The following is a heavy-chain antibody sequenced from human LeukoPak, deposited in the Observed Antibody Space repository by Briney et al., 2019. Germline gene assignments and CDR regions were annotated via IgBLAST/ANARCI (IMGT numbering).Heavy chain of an antibody. Sequence: SETLSLTCTVSGGSISSYYWSWIRQPARKGLEWIGRTYTSGSPNYNPSLKSRVTMSVDTSKNQFSLKLSSVTAADTAVYYCARDFTLGDGYNKNWFDPWGQGTLVTVSS. CDR3: ARDFTLGDGYNKNWFDP. D-gene: IGHD5-24*01. CDR2: TYTSGSP. CDR1: GGSISSYY. V-gene: IGHV4-4*07. J-gene: IGHJ5*02.